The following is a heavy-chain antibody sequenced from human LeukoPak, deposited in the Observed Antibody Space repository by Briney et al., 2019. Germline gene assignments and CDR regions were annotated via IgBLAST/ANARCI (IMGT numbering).Heavy chain of an antibody. D-gene: IGHD1-20*01. CDR1: GGSISSYY. V-gene: IGHV4-59*01. Sequence: KPSETLSLTCTVSGGSISSYYWSWIRQPPGKGLEWIGYINYSGSTNYNPSLKSRVTMSVDTSKNQFSLKLSSVTAADTAMYYCASKYNWNLAYDYWGQGTLVTVSS. J-gene: IGHJ4*02. CDR3: ASKYNWNLAYDY. CDR2: INYSGST.